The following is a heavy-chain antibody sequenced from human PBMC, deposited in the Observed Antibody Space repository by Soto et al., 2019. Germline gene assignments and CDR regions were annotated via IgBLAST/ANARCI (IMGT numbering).Heavy chain of an antibody. CDR2: VSGTSGNT. D-gene: IGHD2-15*01. CDR1: GFTFKSYA. V-gene: IGHV3-23*01. CDR3: AKSVVVVRGGYYMDV. Sequence: EEHLLESGGGSVQSGGSLRLSCEASGFTFKSYAMIWVRQAPGKGLEWVSAVSGTSGNTYYADSVRGRFTISRDNSKDTVYLQMNNLRAEDTAIYYCAKSVVVVRGGYYMDVWDKGTTVTVSS. J-gene: IGHJ6*03.